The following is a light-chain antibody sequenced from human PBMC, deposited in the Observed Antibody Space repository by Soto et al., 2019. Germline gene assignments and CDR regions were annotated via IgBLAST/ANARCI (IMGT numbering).Light chain of an antibody. J-gene: IGLJ1*01. CDR3: AAWDDSLSGYV. Sequence: QSVLTQPPSASGTPGQRVTISCSGSSSNIGGNAVNWYQQLPGTTPQLLIYSNNQRPSGVPDRFSGSKSGTSASLPISGLKSEDEADYYCAAWDDSLSGYVFGTGTKVTVL. CDR1: SSNIGGNA. V-gene: IGLV1-44*01. CDR2: SNN.